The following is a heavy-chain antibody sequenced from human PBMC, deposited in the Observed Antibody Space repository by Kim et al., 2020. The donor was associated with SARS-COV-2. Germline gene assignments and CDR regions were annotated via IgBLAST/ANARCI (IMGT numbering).Heavy chain of an antibody. J-gene: IGHJ4*02. V-gene: IGHV1-46*01. D-gene: IGHD2-2*02. CDR2: IRPSEGSA. CDR3: SRGGNLYTGEVAGFDY. Sequence: ASVKVSCKASGYTFTSYYVHWVRQAPGQGLEWMGIIRPSEGSARYAQKFQGRVTLTSDTSTSTVYVELGSLRSEDTALYFCSRGGNLYTGEVAGFDYWGQ. CDR1: GYTFTSYY.